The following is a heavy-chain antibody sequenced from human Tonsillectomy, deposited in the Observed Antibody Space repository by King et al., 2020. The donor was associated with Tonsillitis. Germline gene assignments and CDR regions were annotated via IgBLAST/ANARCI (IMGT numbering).Heavy chain of an antibody. V-gene: IGHV4-39*01. Sequence: QLQESGPGLVKPSETLSLTCTVSGGSISSSSYYWGWIRQPPGKGLEWIGSIYYSGSTYYNPSLKSRVTISVDTSKNQFSLKLSTVTAADTAVYYCARLLRYFDWLPPPVWFDPWGQGTLVTVSS. D-gene: IGHD3-9*01. CDR1: GGSISSSSYY. CDR3: ARLLRYFDWLPPPVWFDP. CDR2: IYYSGST. J-gene: IGHJ5*02.